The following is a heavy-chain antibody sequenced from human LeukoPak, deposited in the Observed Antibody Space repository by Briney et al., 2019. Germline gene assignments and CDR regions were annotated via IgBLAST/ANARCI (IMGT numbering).Heavy chain of an antibody. Sequence: GGSLRLSYVMSGFTFSTYSLNWVRQAPGKGLEWVSSISGSGSFINYADSVKGRFTVSRDNANNSLYLQMNSLRAEDTAVYYCARDYYGDYFFDYWGQGTLVTVSS. J-gene: IGHJ4*02. D-gene: IGHD4-17*01. CDR2: ISGSGSFI. CDR1: GFTFSTYS. V-gene: IGHV3-21*01. CDR3: ARDYYGDYFFDY.